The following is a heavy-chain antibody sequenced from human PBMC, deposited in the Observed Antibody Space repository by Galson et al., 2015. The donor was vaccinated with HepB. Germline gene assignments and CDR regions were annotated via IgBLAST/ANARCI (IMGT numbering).Heavy chain of an antibody. CDR3: ARNPDTRGAPYNWFDP. D-gene: IGHD2-2*01. J-gene: IGHJ5*02. Sequence: SLRLSCAASGFTFSDYYMSWIRQAPGKGLEWVSYISSSGSTIYYADSVKGRFTISRDNAKNSLYLQMNSLRAEDTAVYYCARNPDTRGAPYNWFDPWGQGTLVTVSS. CDR2: ISSSGSTI. CDR1: GFTFSDYY. V-gene: IGHV3-11*01.